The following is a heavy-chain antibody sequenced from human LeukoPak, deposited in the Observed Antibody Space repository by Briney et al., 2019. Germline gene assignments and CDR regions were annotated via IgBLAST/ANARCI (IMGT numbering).Heavy chain of an antibody. Sequence: GESLKISCKGSGYSFTNYWIGWVRQMPGKGLEWMGIIYPGDADIRYSPSFQGQVTITADKSISTAYLQWSSLKASDTGMYYCARPPAGGVDYWGQGTLVTVSS. CDR2: IYPGDADI. J-gene: IGHJ4*02. CDR3: ARPPAGGVDY. V-gene: IGHV5-51*01. D-gene: IGHD2-21*01. CDR1: GYSFTNYW.